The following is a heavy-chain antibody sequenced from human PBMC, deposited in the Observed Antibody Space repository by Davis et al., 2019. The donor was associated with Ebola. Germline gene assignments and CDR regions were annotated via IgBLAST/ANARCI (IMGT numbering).Heavy chain of an antibody. D-gene: IGHD6-25*01. CDR3: ARQSGYPYYFDY. Sequence: SETLSLTCTVSGGSISSSNWWSWVRQPPGKGLEWIGTIYYSVSTYYNPSLKSRVTISVDTSKNQFSLKLSSVTAADTAVYYCARQSGYPYYFDYWGQGTLVTVSS. CDR1: GGSISSSNW. V-gene: IGHV4-39*01. J-gene: IGHJ4*02. CDR2: IYYSVST.